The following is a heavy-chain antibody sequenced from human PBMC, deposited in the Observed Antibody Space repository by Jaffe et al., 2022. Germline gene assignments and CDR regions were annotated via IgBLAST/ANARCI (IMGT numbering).Heavy chain of an antibody. D-gene: IGHD2-15*01. CDR2: IKQDGSEK. Sequence: EVQLVESGGGLVQPGGSLRLSCAASGFTFSSYWMSWVRQAPGKGLEWVANIKQDGSEKYYVDSVKGRFTISRDNAKNSLYLQMNSLRAEDTAVYYCAREGPPKRADCSGGSCYSPHHYYMDVWGKGTTVTVSS. CDR3: AREGPPKRADCSGGSCYSPHHYYMDV. V-gene: IGHV3-7*05. J-gene: IGHJ6*03. CDR1: GFTFSSYW.